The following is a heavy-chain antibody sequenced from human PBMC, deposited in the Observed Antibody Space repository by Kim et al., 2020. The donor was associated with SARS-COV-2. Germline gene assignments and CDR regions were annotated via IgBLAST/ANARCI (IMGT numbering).Heavy chain of an antibody. V-gene: IGHV1-46*01. D-gene: IGHD3-10*01. Sequence: ASVKVSCKASGYTFTRYYLHWVRQAPGQGLEWMGLINPSSDSTTYAQKFQGRVTMTRETSTSTVHMELSSLRSEDTAVYYCARAPLPLSYYEAYGMDVWGQGTTVTVSS. CDR3: ARAPLPLSYYEAYGMDV. J-gene: IGHJ6*02. CDR2: INPSSDST. CDR1: GYTFTRYY.